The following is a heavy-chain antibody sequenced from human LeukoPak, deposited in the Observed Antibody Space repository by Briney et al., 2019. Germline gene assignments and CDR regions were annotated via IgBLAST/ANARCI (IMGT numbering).Heavy chain of an antibody. J-gene: IGHJ5*02. CDR2: IYTSGST. CDR3: ARVGSRGFDP. V-gene: IGHV4-4*07. CDR1: GGSISSYY. Sequence: SETLSLTCTVSGGSISSYYWGWIRHPAGQGLEWIGRIYTSGSTNYNPSLKSRVTMSVDTSKNQFSLKLSSVTAADTAVYYCARVGSRGFDPWGQGTLVTVSS. D-gene: IGHD6-13*01.